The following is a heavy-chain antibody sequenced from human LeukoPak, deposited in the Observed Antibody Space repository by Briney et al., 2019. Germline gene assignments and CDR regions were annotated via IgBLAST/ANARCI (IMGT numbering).Heavy chain of an antibody. D-gene: IGHD3-10*01. CDR3: ARFPQEVASGSPYGMDV. CDR2: IYYSGRT. CDR1: GGSIISYY. V-gene: IGHV4-59*01. Sequence: SSETLSLTCTVSGGSIISYYWSWIRQPPGKGLECMAYIYYSGRTNYNPSLESRVTISVDTSKNQSSLKLSSVTAADTAVYYCARFPQEVASGSPYGMDVWGQGTTVTVSS. J-gene: IGHJ6*02.